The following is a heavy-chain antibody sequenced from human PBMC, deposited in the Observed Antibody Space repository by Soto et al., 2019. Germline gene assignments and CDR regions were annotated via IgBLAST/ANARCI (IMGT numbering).Heavy chain of an antibody. D-gene: IGHD3-10*01. V-gene: IGHV3-30*18. CDR1: GFTFSSYG. J-gene: IGHJ6*02. CDR2: ISYDGSNK. CDR3: AKVIGEYYSYGMDV. Sequence: QVQLVESGGGVVQPGRSLRLSCAASGFTFSSYGMHWVRQAPGKGLEWVAVISYDGSNKYYADSVKGRFTISRDKSKNTLYLQMNSLRAEDTAVYYCAKVIGEYYSYGMDVWGQGTTVTVSS.